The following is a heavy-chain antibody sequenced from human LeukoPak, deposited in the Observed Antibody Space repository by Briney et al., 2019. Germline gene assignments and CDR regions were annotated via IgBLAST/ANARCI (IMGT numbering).Heavy chain of an antibody. CDR1: GGSVSSGSNY. J-gene: IGHJ5*02. D-gene: IGHD3-10*01. Sequence: SETLSLTCTVSGGSVSSGSNYWSWIRQPPGKRLEWIGYIYYSGSTNYNPSLNSRVTISLDTSKNQFSLNLSSVTAADTAVYYCARVQDYGSGSPEPWFDPWGQGTLVTVSS. CDR3: ARVQDYGSGSPEPWFDP. CDR2: IYYSGST. V-gene: IGHV4-61*01.